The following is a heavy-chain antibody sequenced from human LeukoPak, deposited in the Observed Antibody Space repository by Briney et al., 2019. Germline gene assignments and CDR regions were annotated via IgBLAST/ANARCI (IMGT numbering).Heavy chain of an antibody. D-gene: IGHD3-10*01. Sequence: GGSLRLSSAASGFTFSDYYMSWIRQAPAKGLEWVSYISSSGSYTNYADSVKGRFTISRDNAKNSLYLQMNSLRAEDTAVYYCASSSSSAGSGTYYHFDYWGQGTLVTVSS. CDR3: ASSSSSAGSGTYYHFDY. V-gene: IGHV3-11*06. CDR2: ISSSGSYT. CDR1: GFTFSDYY. J-gene: IGHJ4*02.